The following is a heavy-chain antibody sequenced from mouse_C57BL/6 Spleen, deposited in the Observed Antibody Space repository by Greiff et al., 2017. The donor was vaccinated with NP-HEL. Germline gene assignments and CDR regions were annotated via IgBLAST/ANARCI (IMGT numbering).Heavy chain of an antibody. Sequence: VKLQQPGAELVKPGASVKVSCKASGFTFTSYWMHWVKQRPGQGLEWIGRIHPSDSDTNYTQKFKGKATLTVDKSSSTAYMQLSSLTSEDSAVYYWAMVITTVVAKGDYGDDWGQGTTLTVSS. CDR3: AMVITTVVAKGDYGDD. D-gene: IGHD1-1*01. CDR1: GFTFTSYW. CDR2: IHPSDSDT. J-gene: IGHJ2*01. V-gene: IGHV1-74*01.